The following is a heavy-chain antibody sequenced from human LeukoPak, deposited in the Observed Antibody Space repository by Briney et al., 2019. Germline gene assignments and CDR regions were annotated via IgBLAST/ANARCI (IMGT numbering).Heavy chain of an antibody. CDR2: ISGSSGNT. D-gene: IGHD3-22*01. CDR3: AKGFYYDSRGYYAFDI. J-gene: IGHJ3*02. CDR1: GFTFSSYA. V-gene: IGHV3-23*01. Sequence: GGSLRLSCAASGFTFSSYAMSWVRQAPGKGLEWVSAISGSSGNTYYADSVKGRFTISRDNSKNTLYLQMNSLRAEDTAVYYCAKGFYYDSRGYYAFDIWGQGTMVTVSS.